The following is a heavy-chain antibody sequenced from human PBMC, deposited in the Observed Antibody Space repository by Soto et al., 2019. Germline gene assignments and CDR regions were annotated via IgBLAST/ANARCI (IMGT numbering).Heavy chain of an antibody. CDR2: IYYSGST. J-gene: IGHJ3*02. CDR3: ARVDWGLDAFDI. CDR1: GYSISSSNW. D-gene: IGHD7-27*01. V-gene: IGHV4-28*03. Sequence: SETLSLTCEVSGYSISSSNWWSWIRQPPGKGLEWIGYIYYSGSTYYNPSLKSRVTISVDTSKNQFSLKLSSVTAADTAVYYCARVDWGLDAFDIWGQGTMVTVSS.